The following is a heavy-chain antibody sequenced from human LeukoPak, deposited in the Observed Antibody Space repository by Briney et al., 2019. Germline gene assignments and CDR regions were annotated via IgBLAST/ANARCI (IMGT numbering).Heavy chain of an antibody. CDR2: INHSGST. J-gene: IGHJ3*02. CDR3: ARERGSGWYKAAFDI. CDR1: GGSISSGDYY. V-gene: IGHV4-39*07. Sequence: SETLSLTCTVSGGSISSGDYYWSWIRQPPGKGLEWIGEINHSGSTNYDPSLKSRVTISVDTSKNQFSLKLSSVTAADTAVYYCARERGSGWYKAAFDIWGQGTMVTVSS. D-gene: IGHD6-19*01.